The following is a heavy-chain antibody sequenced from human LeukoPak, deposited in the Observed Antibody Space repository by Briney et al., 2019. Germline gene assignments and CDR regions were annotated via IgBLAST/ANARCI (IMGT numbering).Heavy chain of an antibody. Sequence: GESLRLSCAASGFTFNKAWMYWVRQAPGKGLEWVGHYKSKTDGGTTDYAAPVKGRFIISKDDSKNTLFLQMNSLKTDDTAVYYCAIRSGTYYYGLDVWGQGTTVNVYS. V-gene: IGHV3-15*01. J-gene: IGHJ6*02. D-gene: IGHD3-3*01. CDR3: AIRSGTYYYGLDV. CDR2: YKSKTDGGTT. CDR1: GFTFNKAW.